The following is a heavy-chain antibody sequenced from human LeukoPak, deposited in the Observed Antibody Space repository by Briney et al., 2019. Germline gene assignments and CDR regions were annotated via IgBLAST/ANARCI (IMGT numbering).Heavy chain of an antibody. CDR1: GFTFSSYA. CDR3: AKDLTVVVIAMDY. V-gene: IGHV3-23*01. Sequence: GGSLRLSCAASGFTFSSYAMSWVRQAPGKGLGWVSAISGIGGSTYYADSVKGRFTISRDNSKNTLHLQMNSLRAEDTAVYYCAKDLTVVVIAMDYWGQGTLVTVSS. CDR2: ISGIGGST. D-gene: IGHD2-21*01. J-gene: IGHJ4*02.